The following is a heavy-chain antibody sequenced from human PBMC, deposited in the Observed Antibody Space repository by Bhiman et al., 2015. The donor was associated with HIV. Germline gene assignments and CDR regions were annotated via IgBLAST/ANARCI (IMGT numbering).Heavy chain of an antibody. V-gene: IGHV3-21*01. J-gene: IGHJ4*02. Sequence: EVQLVESGGGLVKPGGSLRLSCAASGFTFSSYTMNWVRQAPGKGLEWVSSISSSSSYIYYADSVKGRFTISRDNAKNSLYLQMNSLRAEDTAVYYCARDPRVGATDYFDYWGQGTLVTVSS. CDR2: ISSSSSYI. CDR1: GFTFSSYT. CDR3: ARDPRVGATDYFDY. D-gene: IGHD1-26*01.